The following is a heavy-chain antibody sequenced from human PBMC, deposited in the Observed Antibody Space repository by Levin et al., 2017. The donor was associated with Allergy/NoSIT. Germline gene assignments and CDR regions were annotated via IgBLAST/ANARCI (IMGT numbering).Heavy chain of an antibody. CDR3: ATDRIVVVPTYKQDYYYGMDV. J-gene: IGHJ6*02. D-gene: IGHD2-2*01. CDR1: GSTLTELS. V-gene: IGHV1-24*01. CDR2: FDPDEGET. Sequence: AASVKVSCKVFGSTLTELSMHWVQQTPGEGLEWMGGFDPDEGETVYAQKFQGRVTMTEDTSTHTAYMELSSLRSEDTAVYYCATDRIVVVPTYKQDYYYGMDVWGQGTTVTVSS.